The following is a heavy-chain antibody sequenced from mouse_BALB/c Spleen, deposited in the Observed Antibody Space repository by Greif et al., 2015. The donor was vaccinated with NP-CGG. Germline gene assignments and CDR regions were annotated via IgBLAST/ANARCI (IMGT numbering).Heavy chain of an antibody. D-gene: IGHD1-1*01. CDR1: GYAFSSSW. CDR2: IYPGDGDT. V-gene: IGHV1-82*01. J-gene: IGHJ2*01. CDR3: ARGGSSGYYFDY. Sequence: QVQLKESGPELVKPGASVKISCKASGYAFSSSWMNWVKQRPGQGLEWIGRIYPGDGDTNYNGKFKGKATLTADKSSSTAYMQRSSLTSVDSAVYFCARGGSSGYYFDYWGQGTTLTVSS.